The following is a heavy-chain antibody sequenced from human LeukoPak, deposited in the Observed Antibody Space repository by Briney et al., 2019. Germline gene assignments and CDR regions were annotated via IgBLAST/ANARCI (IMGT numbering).Heavy chain of an antibody. Sequence: SETLSLTCTVSGGSISSGDYYWGWIRQPPGKGLEWIGYIYYSGSTYYNPSLKSRVTISVDTSKNQFSLKLSSVTAADTAVYYCAREWGGIAARPDEPTLSKLGDYWFDPWGQGTLVTVSS. CDR1: GGSISSGDYY. D-gene: IGHD6-6*01. V-gene: IGHV4-30-4*02. J-gene: IGHJ5*02. CDR3: AREWGGIAARPDEPTLSKLGDYWFDP. CDR2: IYYSGST.